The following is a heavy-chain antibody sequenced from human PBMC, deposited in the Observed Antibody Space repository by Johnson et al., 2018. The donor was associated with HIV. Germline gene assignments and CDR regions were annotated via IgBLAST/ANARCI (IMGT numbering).Heavy chain of an antibody. CDR2: VNPNGDST. CDR1: QFIFSNYY. J-gene: IGHJ3*02. V-gene: IGHV3-25*03. Sequence: VQLVESGGGLAKPAWSPRLSCAASQFIFSNYYMNCVRQAPGNGLELVGQVNPNGDSTYLIDSGKDRFNTSRDNAKNTLHLQMNSLKTEDTAVYYCTRQADIWGQGTVVTVSS. CDR3: TRQADI.